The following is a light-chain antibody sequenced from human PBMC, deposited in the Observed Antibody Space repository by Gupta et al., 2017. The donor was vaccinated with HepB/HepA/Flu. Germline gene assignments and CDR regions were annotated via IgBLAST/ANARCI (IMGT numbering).Light chain of an antibody. CDR3: QQANSFPIT. V-gene: IGKV1D-12*01. J-gene: IGKJ3*01. CDR2: AAS. Sequence: DIQMTQSPSSVSASVGDRVTITCRASQGINSWLTWYQQKPGKAPQLLIYAASNLQSGVPSRFSGSGSGTDFTLTISSLQPEDFATYYCQQANSFPITFGPGTKVEI. CDR1: QGINSW.